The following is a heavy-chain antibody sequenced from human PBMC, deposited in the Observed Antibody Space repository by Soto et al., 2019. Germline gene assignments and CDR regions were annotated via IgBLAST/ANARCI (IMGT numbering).Heavy chain of an antibody. Sequence: QEQLVESGGGVVQPGRSLRLSCVASGVTFSSHGMHWVRQAPGKGLEWVAVIWYDGSNKYYADAVKGRFTVSRDNSKNTLYLQMNSRRADDTAVYYCARWGDDKKMDVWGQGTTVTV. V-gene: IGHV3-33*01. CDR2: IWYDGSNK. CDR1: GVTFSSHG. J-gene: IGHJ6*02. CDR3: ARWGDDKKMDV. D-gene: IGHD3-16*01.